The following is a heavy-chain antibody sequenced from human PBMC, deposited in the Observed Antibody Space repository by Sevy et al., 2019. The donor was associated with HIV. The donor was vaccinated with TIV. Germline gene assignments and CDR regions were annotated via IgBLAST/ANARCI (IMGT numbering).Heavy chain of an antibody. V-gene: IGHV4-39*01. J-gene: IGHJ4*02. CDR3: ARLGGLRFFDRSSLNYFDY. D-gene: IGHD3-9*01. CDR1: GGSISSSTYY. Sequence: SEILSLTCSVSGGSISSSTYYWGWIRQPPGRGLEWIGSVYFTGSTYDNPSLKSRVTISVDTSKNEFSLKVNSVTAADTAVYYCARLGGLRFFDRSSLNYFDYWGQGTLVTVSS. CDR2: VYFTGST.